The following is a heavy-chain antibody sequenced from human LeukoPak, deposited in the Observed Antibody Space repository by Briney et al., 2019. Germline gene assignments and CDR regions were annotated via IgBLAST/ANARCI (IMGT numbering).Heavy chain of an antibody. V-gene: IGHV1-18*01. J-gene: IGHJ6*02. D-gene: IGHD3-22*01. CDR3: ARPVLIVGGRYGMDV. CDR2: ISPYRGDT. Sequence: ASVKVSCKASGYTFNSYGISWVRQAPGQGLEWMGWISPYRGDTEYAQKIQGRVSMTTDTSTSTAYMELRSLRSDDTAVYYCARPVLIVGGRYGMDVWGQGTTVTVSS. CDR1: GYTFNSYG.